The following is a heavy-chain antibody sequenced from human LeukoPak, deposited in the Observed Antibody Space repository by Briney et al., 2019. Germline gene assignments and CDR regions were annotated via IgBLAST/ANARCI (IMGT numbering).Heavy chain of an antibody. CDR2: INHSGST. CDR1: GGSFSGYY. Sequence: SETLSLTCAVYGGSFSGYYWSWIRQPPGKGLEWIGEINHSGSTNYNPSLKSRVTISVDTSKNQFSLKLSSVTAADTVVYYCARGGLRYFDWLLQEFDYWGQGTLVTVSS. J-gene: IGHJ4*02. CDR3: ARGGLRYFDWLLQEFDY. D-gene: IGHD3-9*01. V-gene: IGHV4-34*01.